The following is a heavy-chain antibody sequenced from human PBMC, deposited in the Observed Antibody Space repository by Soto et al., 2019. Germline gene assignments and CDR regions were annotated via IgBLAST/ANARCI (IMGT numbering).Heavy chain of an antibody. J-gene: IGHJ5*02. CDR2: INHSGST. CDR3: ASGGTYYYGSGSWFDP. Sequence: PSETLSLTCAVYGGSFSGYYWSWIRQPPGKGLGWIGEINHSGSTNYNPSLKSRVTISVDTSKNQFSLKLSSVTAADTAVYYCASGGTYYYGSGSWFDPWGQGTLVTVSS. V-gene: IGHV4-34*01. D-gene: IGHD3-10*01. CDR1: GGSFSGYY.